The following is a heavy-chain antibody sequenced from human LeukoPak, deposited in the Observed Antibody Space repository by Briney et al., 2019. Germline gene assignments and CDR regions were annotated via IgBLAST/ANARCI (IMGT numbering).Heavy chain of an antibody. D-gene: IGHD3-22*01. CDR1: GGSFSGYY. CDR2: INHSGST. CDR3: ARGYYDSSGYSFDY. V-gene: IGHV4-34*01. Sequence: SGTLSLTCAVYGGSFSGYYWSWIRQPPGKGLEWIGEINHSGSTNYNPSLKSRVTISVDTSKNQFSLKLSSVTAADTAVYYCARGYYDSSGYSFDYWGQGTLVTVSS. J-gene: IGHJ4*02.